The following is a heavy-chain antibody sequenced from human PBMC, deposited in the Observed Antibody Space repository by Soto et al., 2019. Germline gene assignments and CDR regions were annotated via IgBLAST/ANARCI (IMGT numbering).Heavy chain of an antibody. CDR2: IGTAGDT. D-gene: IGHD3-10*01. V-gene: IGHV3-13*01. CDR3: ARGGFYGSGSYYNASDAFDI. CDR1: GFTFSSYD. Sequence: GGSLRLSCAASGFTFSSYDMHWVRQATGKGLEWVSAIGTAGDTYYPGSVKGRFTISRENAKNSLYLQMNSLRAGDTAVYYCARGGFYGSGSYYNASDAFDIWGQGTMVTVSS. J-gene: IGHJ3*02.